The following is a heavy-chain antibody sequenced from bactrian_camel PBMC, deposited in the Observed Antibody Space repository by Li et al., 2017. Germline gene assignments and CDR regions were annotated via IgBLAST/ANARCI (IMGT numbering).Heavy chain of an antibody. CDR2: INAGSPM. J-gene: IGHJ4*01. V-gene: IGHV3S53*01. Sequence: HVQLVESGGGTVQSGGSLRLSCKATGVDFDHPEFSWYRSPPGNEREWLAAINAGSPMSYVGSAKGRFTQSIDRGKKTVYLQMNSLKSDDTAVYSCATFGLASIRGQGTQVTVS. CDR1: GVDFDHPE. CDR3: ATFGLASI. D-gene: IGHD5*01.